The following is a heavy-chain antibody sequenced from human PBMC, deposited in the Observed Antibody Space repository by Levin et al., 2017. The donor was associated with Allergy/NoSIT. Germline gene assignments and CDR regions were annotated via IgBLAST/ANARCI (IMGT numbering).Heavy chain of an antibody. Sequence: QTLSLTCTFSGFSLSRSGVGVGWFRQPPGKALEWLALLYWDDAERYNPSLESRLSITKDTSKNQVVLTMTNMDPADTATYYCARRIWTYYGRSGYPLFDPWGQGALVTVSS. CDR3: ARRIWTYYGRSGYPLFDP. CDR1: GFSLSRSGVG. CDR2: LYWDDAE. V-gene: IGHV2-5*02. D-gene: IGHD3-22*01. J-gene: IGHJ5*02.